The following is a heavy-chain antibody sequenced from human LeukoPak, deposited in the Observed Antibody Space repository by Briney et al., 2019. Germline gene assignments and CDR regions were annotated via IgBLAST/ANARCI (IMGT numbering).Heavy chain of an antibody. D-gene: IGHD2-2*01. J-gene: IGHJ4*02. CDR1: GFTFSSYS. Sequence: GGSLRLSCAAPGFTFSSYSMNWVRQAPGKGLEWVSYISSSSSTIYYADSVKGRFTISRDNAKNSLYLQMNSLRAEDTAVYYCARVAPFVVVPAALDYCGQGTLVTVSS. V-gene: IGHV3-48*01. CDR3: ARVAPFVVVPAALDY. CDR2: ISSSSSTI.